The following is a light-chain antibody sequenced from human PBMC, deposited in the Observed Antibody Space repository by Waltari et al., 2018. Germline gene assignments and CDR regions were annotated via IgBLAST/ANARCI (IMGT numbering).Light chain of an antibody. V-gene: IGKV2-30*01. CDR3: MQGTQWPGT. Sequence: DVVMTQSPLSLAATLGQPASISCRSSQSLLYRDGNTYLNWFHQSPGQSPRRLTYQVSNRDSGVPNRFSGSGSGTDFTLTISRVEAEDVGIFFCMQGTQWPGTFGQGTKVEIK. CDR2: QVS. CDR1: QSLLYRDGNTY. J-gene: IGKJ1*01.